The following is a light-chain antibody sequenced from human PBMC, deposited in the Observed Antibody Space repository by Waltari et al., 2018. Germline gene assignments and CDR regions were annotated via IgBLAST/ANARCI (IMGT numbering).Light chain of an antibody. CDR3: LQHNTYPWT. J-gene: IGKJ1*01. V-gene: IGKV1-17*01. CDR2: TAS. Sequence: DIQMTQSPSSLSASVGDRVTFTCRASQGISNDLGWYQQKPGKPPKRLIYTASTLQSGVPSRFSGTGSGTEFTLTSSSLQPEDFATYYCLQHNTYPWTFGQGTKVEIK. CDR1: QGISND.